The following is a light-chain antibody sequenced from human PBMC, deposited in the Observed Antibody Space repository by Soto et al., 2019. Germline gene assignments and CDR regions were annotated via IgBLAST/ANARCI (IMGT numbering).Light chain of an antibody. J-gene: IGLJ2*01. Sequence: QSVLTQSPSASASLGASVKLTCTLSSGHSHYAIAWHQQQPEKAPRYLMKLNSDGSHSKGDGISDRFSGSSSGAERSLTISSLQSEDEADYYCQTWDTGIVIFGGGTKLTVL. CDR1: SGHSHYA. CDR3: QTWDTGIVI. CDR2: LNSDGSH. V-gene: IGLV4-69*02.